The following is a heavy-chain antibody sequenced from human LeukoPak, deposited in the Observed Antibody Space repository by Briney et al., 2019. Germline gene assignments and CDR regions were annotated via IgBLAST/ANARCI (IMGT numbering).Heavy chain of an antibody. D-gene: IGHD3/OR15-3a*01. Sequence: GGSLRLSCAASGFTFSSYWMSWVRQAPGKGLEWVSYISSSGSTIYYADSVKGRFTIQRDNSKNTLYLNMNSLRAEDTALYYCAKDLSSGTGRGFDYWGQGTLVSVSS. J-gene: IGHJ4*02. CDR2: ISSSGSTI. V-gene: IGHV3-48*01. CDR3: AKDLSSGTGRGFDY. CDR1: GFTFSSYW.